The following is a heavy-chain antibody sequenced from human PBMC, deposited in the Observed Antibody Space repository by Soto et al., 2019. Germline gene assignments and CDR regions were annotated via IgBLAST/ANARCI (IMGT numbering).Heavy chain of an antibody. CDR3: ARDRCSGGSCYDDYGMDV. CDR2: ISSSSSYI. CDR1: GFTFSSYS. Sequence: EVQLVESGGGLVKPGGSLRLSCAASGFTFSSYSMNWVRQAPGKGLEWVSSISSSSSYIYYADSVKGRFTITRDNAKNSLYLQRNSLRAEDTAVYYCARDRCSGGSCYDDYGMDVWGQGTTVTVSS. V-gene: IGHV3-21*01. J-gene: IGHJ6*02. D-gene: IGHD2-15*01.